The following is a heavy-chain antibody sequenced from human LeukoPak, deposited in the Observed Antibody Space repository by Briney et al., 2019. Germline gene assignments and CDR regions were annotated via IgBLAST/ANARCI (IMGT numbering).Heavy chain of an antibody. V-gene: IGHV3-15*01. CDR1: GFTFNSYT. CDR3: TTDLGTYYHGSQRLIPIDY. D-gene: IGHD3-10*01. J-gene: IGHJ4*02. CDR2: IKSKTDGETT. Sequence: PGRSLRLSCAASGFTFNSYTMHWVRQAPGKGLEWIGRIKSKTDGETTNYAEPVRGRFTISRDDSKSAVYLQMNSLKIEDTAVYYCTTDLGTYYHGSQRLIPIDYWGQGTLVTVSS.